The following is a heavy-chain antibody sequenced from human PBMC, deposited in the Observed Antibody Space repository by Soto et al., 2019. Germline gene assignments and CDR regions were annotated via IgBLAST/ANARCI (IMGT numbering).Heavy chain of an antibody. CDR3: AHSSTYYDFWSGYSATAYYYYMDV. D-gene: IGHD3-3*01. Sequence: SGPTLVNPTQTLTLTCTFSGFSLSTSGVGVGWIRQPPGKALEWLALIYWDDEKRYSPSLKSRLTITKDTSKNQVVLTMTNMDPVDTATYYCAHSSTYYDFWSGYSATAYYYYMDVWGKGTTVTVSS. CDR1: GFSLSTSGVG. J-gene: IGHJ6*03. CDR2: IYWDDEK. V-gene: IGHV2-5*02.